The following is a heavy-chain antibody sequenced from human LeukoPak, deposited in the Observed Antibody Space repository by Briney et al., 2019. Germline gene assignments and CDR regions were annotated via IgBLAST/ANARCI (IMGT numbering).Heavy chain of an antibody. CDR3: GREGGELRGYSSEGVDY. J-gene: IGHJ4*02. D-gene: IGHD5-18*01. CDR1: GYTFTSYG. Sequence: ASVKVSCKASGYTFTSYGISWVRQAPGQRLKWMGWFSAYNGNTNYAKKLQGRVTMTTVTSTSTAYMELRSLRSDETAVYYCGREGGELRGYSSEGVDYWGQGTLVTVSS. CDR2: FSAYNGNT. V-gene: IGHV1-18*01.